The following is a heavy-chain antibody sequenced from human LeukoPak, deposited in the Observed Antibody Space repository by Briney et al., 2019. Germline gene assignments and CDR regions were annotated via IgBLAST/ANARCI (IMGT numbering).Heavy chain of an antibody. CDR1: GFTFSSYA. V-gene: IGHV3-64D*06. CDR2: ISNNGGSP. J-gene: IGHJ4*02. Sequence: GGSLRLSCAASGFTFSSYAMHWVRQAPGKGLEYVSGISNNGGSPYYADSVKGRFTISRDNSKNTLSLQTSSLRPEDTAVCYCVKDGGAAGSGWRFDYWGQGTQVTVSS. D-gene: IGHD6-19*01. CDR3: VKDGGAAGSGWRFDY.